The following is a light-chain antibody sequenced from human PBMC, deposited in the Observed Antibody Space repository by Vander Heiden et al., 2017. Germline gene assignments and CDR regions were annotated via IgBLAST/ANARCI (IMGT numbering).Light chain of an antibody. J-gene: IGKJ2*01. CDR2: EAS. CDR3: QQYGSTPYT. CDR1: QSVSANY. Sequence: ETVSPPTPGTLSLSPGERATLSCRASQSVSANYLAWYQQKPGQAPRLLIYEASSRASGIPDRFSGSGSGTDFTLTITRLEPEDFAVYSCQQYGSTPYTFGQGTKLEIK. V-gene: IGKV3-20*01.